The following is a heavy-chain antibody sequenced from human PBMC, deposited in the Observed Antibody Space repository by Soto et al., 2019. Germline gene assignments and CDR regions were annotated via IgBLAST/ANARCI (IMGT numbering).Heavy chain of an antibody. CDR3: ANGPFWSRYLRNVDYYDMDV. D-gene: IGHD3-3*01. V-gene: IGHV1-69*13. J-gene: IGHJ6*02. Sequence: SVKVSCKASGGTFTSYAISWVRQAPGLGLEWMGGIIPIFGKTKYAQKFQGRVTITADESTSTAYMELSSLRSEDTAAYYCANGPFWSRYLRNVDYYDMDVWGQGTTVTVSS. CDR2: IIPIFGKT. CDR1: GGTFTSYA.